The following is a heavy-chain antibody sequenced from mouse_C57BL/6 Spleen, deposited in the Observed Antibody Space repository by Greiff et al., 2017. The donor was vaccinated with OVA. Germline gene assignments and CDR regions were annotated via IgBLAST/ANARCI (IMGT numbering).Heavy chain of an antibody. CDR3: ARSGYYLYYCDY. CDR2: IHPNSGST. J-gene: IGHJ2*01. Sequence: QVQLQQPGAELVKPGASVKLSCKASGYTFTSYWMHWVKQRPGQGLEWIGMIHPNSGSTNYNEKFKSKATLTVDKSSSTAYMQLSSLTSEDSAVYYCARSGYYLYYCDYWGQGTTLTVSS. CDR1: GYTFTSYW. D-gene: IGHD2-3*01. V-gene: IGHV1-64*01.